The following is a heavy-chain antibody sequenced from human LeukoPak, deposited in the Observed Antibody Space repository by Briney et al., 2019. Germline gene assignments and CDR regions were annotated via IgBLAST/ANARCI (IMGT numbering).Heavy chain of an antibody. D-gene: IGHD6-13*01. CDR3: ARGPMGGSSWFDF. Sequence: SETLSLTCTVSGGSISSNSWSWIRQPAGKGLEWIGRIYTSGSTNYKPSLKSRVSMSVDTSKNQFSLKVSSVTAADTAVYYCARGPMGGSSWFDFWGQGTLVTVSS. CDR2: IYTSGST. V-gene: IGHV4-4*07. J-gene: IGHJ4*02. CDR1: GGSISSNS.